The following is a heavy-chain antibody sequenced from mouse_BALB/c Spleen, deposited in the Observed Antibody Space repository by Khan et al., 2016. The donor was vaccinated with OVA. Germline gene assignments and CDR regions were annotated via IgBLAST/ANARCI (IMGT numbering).Heavy chain of an antibody. CDR2: IYPGNSDT. V-gene: IGHV1-5*01. CDR3: TRWGYWFAY. CDR1: GYSFSSNW. Sequence: EVQLQQSGTVLARPGASVKMSCKASGYSFSSNWMHWVKQRPGQGLEWIGAIYPGNSDTNYNQKFKGKAKLTAVTSASTAYMELSSLRNEDSAVYYCTRWGYWFAYWGQGTLVTVSA. J-gene: IGHJ3*01. D-gene: IGHD2-2*01.